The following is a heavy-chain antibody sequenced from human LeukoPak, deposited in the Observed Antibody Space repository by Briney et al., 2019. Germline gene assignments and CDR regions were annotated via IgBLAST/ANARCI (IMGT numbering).Heavy chain of an antibody. CDR2: IYTSGST. D-gene: IGHD3-16*01. Sequence: SQTLSLTCTVSGGSISSGSYYWSWIRQPAGKGLEWIGRIYTSGSTNYNPSLKSRVTISVDTSKNQFSLKLSSVTAADTAVYYCARDRGEWGYLYMDVWGKGTTVTVSS. CDR3: ARDRGEWGYLYMDV. CDR1: GGSISSGSYY. V-gene: IGHV4-61*02. J-gene: IGHJ6*03.